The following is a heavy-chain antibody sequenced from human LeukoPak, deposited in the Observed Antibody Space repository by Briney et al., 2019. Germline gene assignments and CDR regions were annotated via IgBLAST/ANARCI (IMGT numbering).Heavy chain of an antibody. Sequence: GGSQTLSCGASGFTYRCFCMMWVREAPGEGLEGVDNITQDGDTKYYVDSVKGRFTISRDNAMNSLYLQMNSLRAEDTAIYYCARSLPYGTTWYGRSDFWGQGTLVTVSS. D-gene: IGHD6-13*01. CDR1: GFTYRCFC. V-gene: IGHV3-7*03. CDR3: ARSLPYGTTWYGRSDF. CDR2: ITQDGDTK. J-gene: IGHJ4*02.